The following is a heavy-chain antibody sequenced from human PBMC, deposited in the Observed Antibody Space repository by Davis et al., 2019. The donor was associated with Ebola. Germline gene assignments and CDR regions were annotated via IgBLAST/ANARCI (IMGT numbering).Heavy chain of an antibody. V-gene: IGHV4-59*01. D-gene: IGHD1-26*01. CDR3: SRGGRPIVGAPSTVQLAFDI. Sequence: SETLSLTCAVSGGSIRSYYWSWIRQPPGKGLEYIGYINYSGSTNYNPTLKGRVTISIDPSKKQFSLKLTSVTSADTAVYYCSRGGRPIVGAPSTVQLAFDIWGRGTMVTVSA. J-gene: IGHJ3*02. CDR1: GGSIRSYY. CDR2: INYSGST.